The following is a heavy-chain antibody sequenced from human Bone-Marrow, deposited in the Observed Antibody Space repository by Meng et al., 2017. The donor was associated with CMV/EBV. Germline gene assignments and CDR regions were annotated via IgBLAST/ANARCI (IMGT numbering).Heavy chain of an antibody. J-gene: IGHJ3*02. D-gene: IGHD4-23*01. V-gene: IGHV1-69*02. CDR1: GGTFSSYT. CDR3: ARGAGGGNFLNAFDI. Sequence: SVKVSCKASGGTFSSYTISWVRQAPGQGLEWMGRIIPILGIAYYAQKFQGRVTITADKSTSTAYMELSSLRSEDTAVYYCARGAGGGNFLNAFDIWGQGTMVTVSS. CDR2: IIPILGIA.